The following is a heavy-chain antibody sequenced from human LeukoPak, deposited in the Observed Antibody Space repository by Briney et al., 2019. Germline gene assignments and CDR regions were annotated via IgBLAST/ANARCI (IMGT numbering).Heavy chain of an antibody. D-gene: IGHD3-9*01. J-gene: IGHJ4*02. CDR1: GFAVSSNY. Sequence: GGSLRLSCAASGFAVSSNYMSWVRQAPGKGLGWVSVIYSGGSTYYADSVKGRFTISRDNSKNTLYLQMNSLRAEDTAVYYCARVNPPYYDILTSYYGGYYFDYWGQGTLVTVSS. CDR3: ARVNPPYYDILTSYYGGYYFDY. CDR2: IYSGGST. V-gene: IGHV3-53*01.